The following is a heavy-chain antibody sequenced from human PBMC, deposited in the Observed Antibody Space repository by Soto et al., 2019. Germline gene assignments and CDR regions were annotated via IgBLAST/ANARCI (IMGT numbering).Heavy chain of an antibody. CDR1: GGTFSSYA. CDR3: ARVPYDSSGYYYGFGAFDI. Sequence: GASVKVSCKASGGTFSSYAISWVRQAPGQGLEWMGGIIPIFGTANYAQKFQGRVTITADESTSTAYMELSSLRSEDTAVYYCARVPYDSSGYYYGFGAFDIWGQGTMVTVSS. V-gene: IGHV1-69*13. CDR2: IIPIFGTA. D-gene: IGHD3-22*01. J-gene: IGHJ3*02.